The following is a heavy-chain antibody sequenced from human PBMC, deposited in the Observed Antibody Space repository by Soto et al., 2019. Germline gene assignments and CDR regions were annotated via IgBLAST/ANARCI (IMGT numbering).Heavy chain of an antibody. Sequence: GESLKISCKGSGYSFTSYWIGWVRQMPGKGLEWMGIIYPGDSDTRYSPSFQGQVTISADKSISTAYLQWSSLKASDTAMYYCARLIAVAGTDGWFDPWGQGTLVTVSS. CDR1: GYSFTSYW. V-gene: IGHV5-51*01. CDR3: ARLIAVAGTDGWFDP. CDR2: IYPGDSDT. J-gene: IGHJ5*02. D-gene: IGHD6-19*01.